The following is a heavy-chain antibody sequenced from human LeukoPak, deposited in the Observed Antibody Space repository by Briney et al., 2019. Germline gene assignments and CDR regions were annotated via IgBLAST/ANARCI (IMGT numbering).Heavy chain of an antibody. Sequence: GGSLRLSCAASGFTFNNYAMNWVRQAPGKGLEWVSAISGGGGSTYYADSVKGRFTISRDNSKNTLYLQMNSLRAEDTAVYYCAKDHGSIGDYWGQGTLVTVSS. V-gene: IGHV3-23*01. CDR1: GFTFNNYA. CDR2: ISGGGGST. CDR3: AKDHGSIGDY. J-gene: IGHJ4*02.